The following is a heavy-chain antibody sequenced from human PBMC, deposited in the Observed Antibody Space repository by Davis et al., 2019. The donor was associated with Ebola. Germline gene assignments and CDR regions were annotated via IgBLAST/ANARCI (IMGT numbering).Heavy chain of an antibody. Sequence: ASVKVSCKASGYTFTSYGISWVRQAPGQGLEWMGIINPSGGSTSYAQKFQARVTMTRDTSTSTVYMELSSLRSEDTAVYYCARVGTTVTTWDYYYYGMDVWGQGTTVTVSS. CDR1: GYTFTSYG. D-gene: IGHD4-17*01. J-gene: IGHJ6*02. CDR3: ARVGTTVTTWDYYYYGMDV. CDR2: INPSGGST. V-gene: IGHV1-46*01.